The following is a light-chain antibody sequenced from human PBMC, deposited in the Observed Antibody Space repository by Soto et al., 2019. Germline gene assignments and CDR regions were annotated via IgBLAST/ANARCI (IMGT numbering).Light chain of an antibody. CDR1: QTVISY. Sequence: DIQLTQSPSSLSSSVGDIVTITCRASQTVISYLNWYQQKPGQAPKLLIYATTHLQSGVPSRFSGSGSGTEFTLTISSLHPEDFATYFCQQNYNTPPYTFGQGTKVDIK. CDR2: ATT. J-gene: IGKJ2*01. CDR3: QQNYNTPPYT. V-gene: IGKV1-39*01.